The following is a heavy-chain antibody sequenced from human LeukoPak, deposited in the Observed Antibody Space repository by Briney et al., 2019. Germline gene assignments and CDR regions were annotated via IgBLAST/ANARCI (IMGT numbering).Heavy chain of an antibody. Sequence: ASVKVSCTVSGYTLTELSMHWVRQAPGKGLEWMGGFEPEDGETIYAQKFQGRVSMTEDTSTDTVYMELSSLRSEDTAVYYCVLASVLWSYYGLFDYWGQGTLVTVSS. V-gene: IGHV1-24*01. CDR3: VLASVLWSYYGLFDY. J-gene: IGHJ4*02. D-gene: IGHD1-26*01. CDR2: FEPEDGET. CDR1: GYTLTELS.